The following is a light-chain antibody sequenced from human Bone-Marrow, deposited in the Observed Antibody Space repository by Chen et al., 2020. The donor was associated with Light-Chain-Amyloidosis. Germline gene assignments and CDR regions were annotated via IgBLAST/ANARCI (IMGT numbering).Light chain of an antibody. J-gene: IGLJ1*01. V-gene: IGLV2-14*01. CDR2: AVS. CDR1: SGAVWPYNY. CDR3: SSFTSSSSYV. Sequence: QSALTQPASVSGSPGQSVTISCDGTSGAVWPYNYVSWYQKHPGKAPRVMLYAVSNRPSVVSDRFSGSKSGNTASLTISGLQAEDEADYYCSSFTSSSSYVFGPGTKVTVL.